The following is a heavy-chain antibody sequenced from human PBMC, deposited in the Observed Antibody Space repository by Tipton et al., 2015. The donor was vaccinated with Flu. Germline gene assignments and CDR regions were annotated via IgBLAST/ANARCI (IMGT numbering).Heavy chain of an antibody. CDR1: GGSISSSSFY. V-gene: IGHV4-39*07. D-gene: IGHD3-10*01. CDR2: IYYSGST. J-gene: IGHJ4*02. Sequence: TLSLTCIVSGGSISSSSFYWGWLRQPPGKGLEWIGSIYYSGSTYYNPSLKSRVTISVDTSKNQFSLKLSSVTAADTAVYYCARGSRTYGSRVGYYFDYWGQGTLVTVSS. CDR3: ARGSRTYGSRVGYYFDY.